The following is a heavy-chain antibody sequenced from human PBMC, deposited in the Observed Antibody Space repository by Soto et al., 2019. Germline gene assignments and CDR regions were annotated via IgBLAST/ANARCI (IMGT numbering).Heavy chain of an antibody. CDR3: ARTLFSRPGNDAFDV. D-gene: IGHD1-1*01. CDR2: IGRVITAM. CDR1: GFTFSTYG. J-gene: IGHJ3*01. V-gene: IGHV3-21*02. Sequence: EVQLVESGGGLVKPGGSLRLSCAASGFTFSTYGMTWVRQAPGKGLEWVSSIGRVITAMFYSASVKARFAVSRDNAKNSLFLERNSLGVEDTAVYYCARTLFSRPGNDAFDVWGQGTVVAVS.